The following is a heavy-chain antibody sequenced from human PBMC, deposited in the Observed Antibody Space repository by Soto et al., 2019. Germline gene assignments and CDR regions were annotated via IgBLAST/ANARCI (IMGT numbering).Heavy chain of an antibody. V-gene: IGHV3-11*01. CDR3: ATGDWSRTNNFDT. CDR2: ISSNSTAF. J-gene: IGHJ5*02. D-gene: IGHD2-2*01. Sequence: NLLESGGGLVKPGGSLRLSCEGSGFLFSHYYMSWIRQGPEKRLELVAYISSNSTAFYYADSVKGRFTVSKYDAKKSVFLQMTSVTSDDTATHYCATGDWSRTNNFDTWGQGTQVIVSA. CDR1: GFLFSHYY.